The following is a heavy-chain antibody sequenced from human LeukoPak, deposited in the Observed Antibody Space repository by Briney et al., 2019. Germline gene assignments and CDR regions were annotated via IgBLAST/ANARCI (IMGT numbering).Heavy chain of an antibody. CDR3: ARDEVVPLAARGPYYYYYGMDV. V-gene: IGHV3-30-3*01. D-gene: IGHD6-6*01. J-gene: IGHJ6*02. CDR1: GFTFSSYA. Sequence: GGSLRLSCAASGFTFSSYAMHWVRQAPGKGLEWVAVISYDGSNKYYADSVKGRFTISRDNSKNTLYLQMNSLRAEDTAVYYCARDEVVPLAARGPYYYYYGMDVWGQGTTVTVSS. CDR2: ISYDGSNK.